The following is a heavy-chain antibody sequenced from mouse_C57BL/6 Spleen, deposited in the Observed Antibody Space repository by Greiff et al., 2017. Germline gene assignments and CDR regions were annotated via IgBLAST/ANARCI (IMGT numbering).Heavy chain of an antibody. CDR1: GYTFTSYW. CDR2: IYPSDSET. CDR3: ARSGYDEGAMDY. Sequence: QVQLQQPGAELVRPGSSVKLSCKASGYTFTSYWMDWVKQRPGQGLEWIGNIYPSDSETHYNQKFKDKATLTVDKSSSTAYMQLSSLTSEDSAVYYCARSGYDEGAMDYWGQGTSVTVSS. V-gene: IGHV1-61*01. D-gene: IGHD2-2*01. J-gene: IGHJ4*01.